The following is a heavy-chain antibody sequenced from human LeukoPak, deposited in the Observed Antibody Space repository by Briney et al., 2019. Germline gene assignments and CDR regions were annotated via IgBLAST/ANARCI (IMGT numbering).Heavy chain of an antibody. J-gene: IGHJ6*02. CDR3: ARGGQTSYGMDV. Sequence: SETLSLTCTVSGGSISSYYWSWIRQPPGKGLEWIGYIYYSGSTNYNPSLKSRVTMSVDTSKNQFSLKLSSVTAADTAVYYCARGGQTSYGMDVWGQGTTVTVS. D-gene: IGHD1/OR15-1a*01. CDR2: IYYSGST. CDR1: GGSISSYY. V-gene: IGHV4-59*12.